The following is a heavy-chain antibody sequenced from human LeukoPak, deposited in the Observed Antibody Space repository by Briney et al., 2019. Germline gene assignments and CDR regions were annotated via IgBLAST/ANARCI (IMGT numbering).Heavy chain of an antibody. D-gene: IGHD1-26*01. J-gene: IGHJ4*02. CDR1: GGSFSGYY. Sequence: SETLSLTCAVYGGSFSGYYWNWIRQPPGKGLEWIGEVNHRGTTDYNSSLKSRVTISVDTSKNQFSLKLSSVTAADTAVYYCARDQEGGLFDYWGQGTLVTVSS. V-gene: IGHV4-34*01. CDR3: ARDQEGGLFDY. CDR2: VNHRGTT.